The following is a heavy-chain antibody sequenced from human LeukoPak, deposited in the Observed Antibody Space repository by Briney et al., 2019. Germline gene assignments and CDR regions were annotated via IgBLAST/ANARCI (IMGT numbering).Heavy chain of an antibody. CDR1: GGSVSSGSYY. D-gene: IGHD6-13*01. J-gene: IGHJ4*02. CDR2: IYYSGST. V-gene: IGHV4-61*01. Sequence: SETLSLTCSVSGGSVSSGSYYWSWIRQPPGKGLEWIGYIYYSGSTNYNPSLKSRVTISVDTSKNQFSLKLSSVTAADTAVYYCARVGSSWSGVDYWGQGTLVTVSS. CDR3: ARVGSSWSGVDY.